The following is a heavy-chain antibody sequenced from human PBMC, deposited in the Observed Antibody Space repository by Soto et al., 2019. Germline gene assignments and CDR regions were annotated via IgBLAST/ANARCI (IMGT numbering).Heavy chain of an antibody. CDR3: ARDLTPDYGDYLRPLGY. V-gene: IGHV3-23*01. D-gene: IGHD4-17*01. CDR1: GFTFSSYA. CDR2: ISGSGGST. Sequence: EVQLLESGGGLVQPGGSLRLSCAASGFTFSSYAMSWVRQAPGKGLEWVSAISGSGGSTYYADDVKVRFTLTRDNSKNAVYMQMNSRRAEDTAVYYCARDLTPDYGDYLRPLGYWGQGTLGNGSS. J-gene: IGHJ4*02.